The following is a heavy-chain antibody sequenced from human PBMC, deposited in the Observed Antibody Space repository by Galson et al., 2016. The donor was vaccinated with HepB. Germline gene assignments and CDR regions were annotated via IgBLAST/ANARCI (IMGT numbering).Heavy chain of an antibody. D-gene: IGHD2-15*01. J-gene: IGHJ4*02. V-gene: IGHV3-66*01. CDR1: GFSVNNNY. Sequence: SLRLSCAASGFSVNNNYMSWVRQAPGKGLEWVSTIFTGGSTYFADSVKGRFAVSRDSSKNILYLQMNSLRAEDTAVYYCAKMEIAAFVHPRLVDYWGQGTLVTVSS. CDR3: AKMEIAAFVHPRLVDY. CDR2: IFTGGST.